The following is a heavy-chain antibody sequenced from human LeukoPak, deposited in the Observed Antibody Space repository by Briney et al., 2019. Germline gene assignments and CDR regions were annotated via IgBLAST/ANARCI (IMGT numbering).Heavy chain of an antibody. CDR1: GGSISSHY. V-gene: IGHV4-59*11. J-gene: IGHJ2*01. CDR2: IYYNGNT. Sequence: SETLSLTCTVSGGSISSHYWSWIRQPPGKGLEWIGYIYYNGNTNYNPPLKSRLTISVDTSRKQFSLKLSSVTAADAAVYYCARGGWYFALWGRGTLVTVSS. CDR3: ARGGWYFAL.